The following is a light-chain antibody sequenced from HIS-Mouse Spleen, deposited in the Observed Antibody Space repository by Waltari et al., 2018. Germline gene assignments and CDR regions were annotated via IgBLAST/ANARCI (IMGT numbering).Light chain of an antibody. V-gene: IGLV8-61*01. CDR2: STN. CDR3: VLYMGSGISWV. J-gene: IGLJ3*02. CDR1: SGSVSTSSY. Sequence: QTVVTQEPSFSVSPGGTVTLPCGLSSGSVSTSSYPSWYQQTPGQAPRTLIYSTNTRSSGVPDRFSGSILGNKAALTITGAQADDESDYYCVLYMGSGISWVFGGGTKLTVL.